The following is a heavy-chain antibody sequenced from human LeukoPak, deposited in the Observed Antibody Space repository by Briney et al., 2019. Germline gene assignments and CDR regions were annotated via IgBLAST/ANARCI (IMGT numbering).Heavy chain of an antibody. CDR1: GGSISSYY. CDR3: ARGRRDDCSSTTCYGYFDY. Sequence: PSETLSLTCTVSGGSISSYYWTWIRQPAGKGLEWIGRIYTSGSTNYNPSLKSRVTMSVDTSKNQFSLKLSSVTAADTAVYYCARGRRDDCSSTTCYGYFDYWGQGTLVTVSS. CDR2: IYTSGST. V-gene: IGHV4-4*07. J-gene: IGHJ4*02. D-gene: IGHD2-2*01.